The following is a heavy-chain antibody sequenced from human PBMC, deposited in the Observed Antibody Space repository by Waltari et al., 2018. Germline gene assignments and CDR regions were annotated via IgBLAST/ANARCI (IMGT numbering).Heavy chain of an antibody. J-gene: IGHJ5*02. D-gene: IGHD6-19*01. CDR3: ARFRLVSNNWFDP. CDR1: GYTFTGYY. V-gene: IGHV1-2*02. Sequence: QVQLVQSGAEVKKPGASVKVSCKASGYTFTGYYMHWVRQAPGQGLEWMGWINPNSGGTNHAQKFQGRVTMTRDTSISTAYMELSRLSSDDTAVYYCARFRLVSNNWFDPWGQGTLVTVSS. CDR2: INPNSGGT.